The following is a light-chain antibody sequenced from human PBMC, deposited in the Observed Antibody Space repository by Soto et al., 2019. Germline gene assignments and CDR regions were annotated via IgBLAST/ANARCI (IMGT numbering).Light chain of an antibody. CDR3: LQYQSYWT. CDR1: HSISRQ. CDR2: QAS. Sequence: DIQMTQSPSTLSASVGDRVSVTCRASHSISRQLAWDQQKPGKAPNLLISQASNLETGVPSRFSGSGSGTEFTLTISSLQPDDLATYYCLQYQSYWTFGQGTKVEVK. J-gene: IGKJ1*01. V-gene: IGKV1-5*03.